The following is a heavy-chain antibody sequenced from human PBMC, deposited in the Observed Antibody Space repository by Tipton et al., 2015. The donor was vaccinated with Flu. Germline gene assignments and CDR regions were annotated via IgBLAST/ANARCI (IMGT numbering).Heavy chain of an antibody. Sequence: QSGPEVKKPGSSVKVSCKASGGTFSSYALNWVRQAPGQGLEWMGGISPMFGTANYAQKFQGRVTITADESTSTAYMELSSLRSEDTAVYYCARGGGPYCSSTSCYETDSWGQGTLVTVSS. J-gene: IGHJ4*02. V-gene: IGHV1-69*01. CDR1: GGTFSSYA. CDR2: ISPMFGTA. CDR3: ARGGGPYCSSTSCYETDS. D-gene: IGHD2-2*01.